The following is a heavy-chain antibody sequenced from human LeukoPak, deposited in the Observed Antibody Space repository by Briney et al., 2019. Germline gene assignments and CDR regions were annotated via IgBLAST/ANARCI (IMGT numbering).Heavy chain of an antibody. CDR2: IIPILGIA. CDR3: ARDQGVTPDY. V-gene: IGHV1-69*04. J-gene: IGHJ4*02. CDR1: GGTFSSYT. D-gene: IGHD2-21*02. Sequence: GASVKVSCRASGGTFSSYTISWVRQAPGQGLEWMGRIIPILGIANYAQKFQGRVTITADKSTSTACMELSSLRSEDTAVYYCARDQGVTPDYWGKGTLVTVSS.